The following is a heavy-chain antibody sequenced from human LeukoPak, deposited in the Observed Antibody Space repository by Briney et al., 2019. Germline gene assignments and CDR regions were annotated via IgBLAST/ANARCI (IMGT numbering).Heavy chain of an antibody. V-gene: IGHV3-66*01. CDR2: IYNGGST. J-gene: IGHJ6*03. CDR1: GFTVSSNY. CDR3: ARIVATISPIYHYHYYMDV. D-gene: IGHD5-12*01. Sequence: GGSLRLSCAASGFTVSSNYMGWVRQAPGKGLEWVSIIYNGGSTFYADSVKGRITISRDNSKNTVYLQMNSLRDEDTAVYYCARIVATISPIYHYHYYMDVWGKGITVTISS.